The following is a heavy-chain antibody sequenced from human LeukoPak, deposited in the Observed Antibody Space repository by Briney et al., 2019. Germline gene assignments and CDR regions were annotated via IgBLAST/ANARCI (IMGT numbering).Heavy chain of an antibody. D-gene: IGHD3-16*01. J-gene: IGHJ3*02. CDR1: GFTFSSYG. CDR3: VKVKGRRLGEDDAFEM. Sequence: GGSLRLSCEASGFTFSSYGMHWVRQAPGKGLEWVAFVRYDGSNKYYGDSVKGRFTISRDNSKNTLHLQMNSLKSEDTAVYYCVKVKGRRLGEDDAFEMWGQGTMVTVSS. CDR2: VRYDGSNK. V-gene: IGHV3-30*02.